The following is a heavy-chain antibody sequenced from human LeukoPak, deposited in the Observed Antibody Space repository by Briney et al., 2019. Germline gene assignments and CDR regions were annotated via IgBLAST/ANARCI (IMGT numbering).Heavy chain of an antibody. CDR2: INPSGGST. CDR1: GYTFTSYY. J-gene: IGHJ3*01. Sequence: ASVKVSCKASGYTFTSYYMHWVRQAPGQGLEWMGIINPSGGSTSYAQKFQGRVTMTRDTSTSTAYMELSRLRSDDTAVYYCARDGGVVPAAWDGFDFWGQGTMVTVSS. V-gene: IGHV1-46*01. D-gene: IGHD2-2*01. CDR3: ARDGGVVPAAWDGFDF.